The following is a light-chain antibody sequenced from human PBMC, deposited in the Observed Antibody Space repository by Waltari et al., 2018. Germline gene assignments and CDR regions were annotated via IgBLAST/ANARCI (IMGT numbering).Light chain of an antibody. CDR2: KAS. V-gene: IGKV1-5*03. CDR3: QQYDSYWT. Sequence: DIVMTQSPSTLSASVGDRVTITCRASQSVNSWVAWYQQKPGKAPKLLIFKASNLESGVPSRFSGSGSGTEFTLTISSLQPDDFATYHCQQYDSYWTFGQGTKVEIK. J-gene: IGKJ1*01. CDR1: QSVNSW.